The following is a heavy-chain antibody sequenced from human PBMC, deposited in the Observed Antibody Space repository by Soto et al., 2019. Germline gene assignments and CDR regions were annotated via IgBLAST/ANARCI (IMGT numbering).Heavy chain of an antibody. CDR3: GKERRGSGWSVCNF. J-gene: IGHJ4*02. V-gene: IGHV3-23*01. CDR1: GFTFRDYA. D-gene: IGHD6-19*01. CDR2: ISGNGDSA. Sequence: VQLLESGGGLGQPGGSLRLSCAASGFTFRDYAMNWVRLSPGKGLEWVSDISGNGDSARHADSVKGRFTISRDNSRNTLYLQMNSLRVDDTAVYYCGKERRGSGWSVCNFWGQGTLVTVSS.